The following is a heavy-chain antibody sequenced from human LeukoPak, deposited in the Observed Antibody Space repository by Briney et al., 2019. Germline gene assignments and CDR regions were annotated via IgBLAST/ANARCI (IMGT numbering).Heavy chain of an antibody. J-gene: IGHJ6*02. CDR2: ISYDGGNS. D-gene: IGHD3-10*01. CDR3: AKDLEGSGSYYTTYFYYGVDV. Sequence: PGRSLRRSCAASGFTFSSYGMHWVRQAPGKGLEWVAVISYDGGNSYYADSVKGRFTISRDNSNNTLFLQMNSLRAEDTAVYYCAKDLEGSGSYYTTYFYYGVDVWGQGTTVTVSS. V-gene: IGHV3-30*18. CDR1: GFTFSSYG.